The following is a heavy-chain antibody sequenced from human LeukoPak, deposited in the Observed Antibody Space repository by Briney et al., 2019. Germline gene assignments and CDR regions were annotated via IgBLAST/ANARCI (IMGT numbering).Heavy chain of an antibody. J-gene: IGHJ4*02. V-gene: IGHV1-18*01. CDR3: ARDAILSYYSDGSAYHGFDF. D-gene: IGHD3-22*01. CDR1: GYTFTNFG. CDR2: ISPYNGNT. Sequence: ASVKVSCKASGYTFTNFGVSWVRQAPGQGLEWMGWISPYNGNTYSAQKFQGRVTMTTDTPTNTAYMDLRSLRSADTAMYYCARDAILSYYSDGSAYHGFDFWGQGTLVTVSS.